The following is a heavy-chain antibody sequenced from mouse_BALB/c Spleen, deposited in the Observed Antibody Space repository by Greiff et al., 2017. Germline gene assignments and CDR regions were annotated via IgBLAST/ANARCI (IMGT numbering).Heavy chain of an antibody. CDR1: GFTFSDYY. Sequence: EVKLEESGGGLVKPGGSLKLSCAASGFTFSDYYMYWVRQTPEKRLEWVATISDGGSYTYYPDSVKGRFTISRDNAKNNLYLQMSSLKSEDTAMYYCARDRYGNYDAMDYWGQGTSVTVSS. J-gene: IGHJ4*01. D-gene: IGHD2-10*02. V-gene: IGHV5-4*02. CDR3: ARDRYGNYDAMDY. CDR2: ISDGGSYT.